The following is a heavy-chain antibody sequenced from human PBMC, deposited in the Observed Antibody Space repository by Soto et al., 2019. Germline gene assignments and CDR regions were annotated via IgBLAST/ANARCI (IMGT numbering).Heavy chain of an antibody. J-gene: IGHJ4*02. Sequence: PGGSLRLSCAASGFTFRNYAMSWARQAPGKGLEWVSAIGGRGGTSHYADSVKGRFAIARDNSKNALYLRMHSMGSEDTDVCYCAKDRSSTSCYAFDYWGQGSLVTVSS. CDR2: IGGRGGTS. D-gene: IGHD2-2*01. CDR1: GFTFRNYA. V-gene: IGHV3-23*01. CDR3: AKDRSSTSCYAFDY.